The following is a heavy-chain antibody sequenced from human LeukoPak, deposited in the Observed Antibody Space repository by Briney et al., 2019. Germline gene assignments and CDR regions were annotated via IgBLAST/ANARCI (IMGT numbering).Heavy chain of an antibody. Sequence: SQTLSLTCTVSGGSISSSSYYWSWIRQPAGKGLEWIGRIYTSGSTNYNPSLKSRVSISVDTSKNQFSLKLRSVTAADTAVYYCARDEGDYGDYYWFDPWGQGTLVTVSS. V-gene: IGHV4-61*02. CDR2: IYTSGST. CDR1: GGSISSSSYY. D-gene: IGHD4-17*01. J-gene: IGHJ5*02. CDR3: ARDEGDYGDYYWFDP.